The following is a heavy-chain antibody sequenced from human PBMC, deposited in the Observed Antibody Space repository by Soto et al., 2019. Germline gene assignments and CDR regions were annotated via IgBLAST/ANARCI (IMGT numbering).Heavy chain of an antibody. J-gene: IGHJ6*02. Sequence: SEALSLTCAVSGYSISSGYYWGWIRQSPGKGLEWIGSIYHSGSTYYNPSLKSRVIISVDTSKNQFSLKLSSVTAADTAVYYCARGGYSSLSRSREPYNYYGMDVSSQRATV. D-gene: IGHD6-6*01. V-gene: IGHV4-38-2*01. CDR2: IYHSGST. CDR3: ARGGYSSLSRSREPYNYYGMDV. CDR1: GYSISSGYY.